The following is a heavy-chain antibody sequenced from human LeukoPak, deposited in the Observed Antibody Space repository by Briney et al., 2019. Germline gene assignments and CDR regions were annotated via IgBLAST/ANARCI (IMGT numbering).Heavy chain of an antibody. CDR1: GYTFTSYG. Sequence: ASVKVSCKASGYTFTSYGISWVRQAPGQGLEWMGWISAYNGNTNYAQKLQGRVTMTTDTSTSTAYMELRSLRSDDTAVYHCARDYCSSTSCYLSGNDYWGQGTLVTVSS. CDR3: ARDYCSSTSCYLSGNDY. CDR2: ISAYNGNT. J-gene: IGHJ4*02. D-gene: IGHD2-2*01. V-gene: IGHV1-18*01.